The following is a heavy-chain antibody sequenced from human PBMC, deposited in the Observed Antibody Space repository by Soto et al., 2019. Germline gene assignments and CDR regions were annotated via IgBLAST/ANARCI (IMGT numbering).Heavy chain of an antibody. CDR1: GGTVSYYT. CDR3: ASNYGGNSY. Sequence: QVQLVQSGAEVKKPGSSVKVSCKASGGTVSYYTISWVRQAPGQGLEWMGRIIPILGIANYAQKFPGRVTITADTSTSTVYLELSSLRSEAPAVYYCASNYGGNSYWGQGTLVTVSS. CDR2: IIPILGIA. D-gene: IGHD4-17*01. V-gene: IGHV1-69*02. J-gene: IGHJ4*02.